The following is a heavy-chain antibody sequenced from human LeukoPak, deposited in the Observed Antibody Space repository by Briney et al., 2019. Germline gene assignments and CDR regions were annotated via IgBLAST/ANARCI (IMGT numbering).Heavy chain of an antibody. J-gene: IGHJ4*02. CDR1: GGTFSSYA. D-gene: IGHD6-19*01. CDR3: ARDGDLWQWLVPSY. V-gene: IGHV1-3*01. CDR2: INAGNGNT. Sequence: VASVAVSCTASGGTFSSYAMHWVRQAPGQRLEWMGWINAGNGNTKYSQKFQGRVTITRDTSASTAYMELSSLRSEDTAVYYCARDGDLWQWLVPSYWGQGTLVTVSS.